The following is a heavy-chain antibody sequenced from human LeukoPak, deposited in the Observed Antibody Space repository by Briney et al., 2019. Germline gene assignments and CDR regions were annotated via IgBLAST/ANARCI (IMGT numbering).Heavy chain of an antibody. J-gene: IGHJ6*02. CDR2: IWYDGSNK. V-gene: IGHV3-33*01. Sequence: GGSLRLSCAASGFTFSSYGMHWVRQAPGKGLEWVAVIWYDGSNKYYADSVKGRFTISRDNSKNTLYLQVNSLRAEDTAVYYCARAYYYYYGMDVWGQGTTVTVSS. CDR1: GFTFSSYG. CDR3: ARAYYYYYGMDV.